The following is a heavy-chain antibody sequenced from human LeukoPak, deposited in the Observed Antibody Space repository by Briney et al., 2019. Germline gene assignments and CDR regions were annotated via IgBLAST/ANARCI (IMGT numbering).Heavy chain of an antibody. D-gene: IGHD3-16*01. V-gene: IGHV3-48*01. Sequence: GGSLRLSCAASGFSLSDYGISWARQAPGKGLEWISYITTNSAKFYADSVRGRIAISRDNDKNSVYLQMNSLRAEDMAVYYCARDYGEGHYWGQGTLVTVSS. CDR1: GFSLSDYG. J-gene: IGHJ4*02. CDR3: ARDYGEGHY. CDR2: ITTNSAK.